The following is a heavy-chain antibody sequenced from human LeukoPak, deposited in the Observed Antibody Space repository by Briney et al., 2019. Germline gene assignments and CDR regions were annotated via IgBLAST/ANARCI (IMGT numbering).Heavy chain of an antibody. CDR1: GYSINSGYY. CDR2: IYHSRTT. J-gene: IGHJ4*02. CDR3: ARMSGSIFGVVYFDY. Sequence: SETLSLTCAVSGYSINSGYYWGWIRQPPGKGLEWIGSIYHSRTTYYNPSLKSRVTISVDTSKNQFSLKLSSVTAADTAVYYCARMSGSIFGVVYFDYWGQGTLVTVSS. V-gene: IGHV4-38-2*01. D-gene: IGHD3-3*01.